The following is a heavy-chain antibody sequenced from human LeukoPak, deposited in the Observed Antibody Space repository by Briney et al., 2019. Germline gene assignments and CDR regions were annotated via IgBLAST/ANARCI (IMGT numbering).Heavy chain of an antibody. V-gene: IGHV4-59*01. D-gene: IGHD3-3*01. J-gene: IGHJ4*02. CDR2: AYYSGVT. Sequence: SESLSLTCPVYARSTGNFYWGWIRHPQGEAIEWIGSAYYSGVTTYNPSFESRLILSVDTSNNQFSLILSSVTAADPAVYYCARNPPGGVVTAPFDSWGEGILVTVSS. CDR3: ARNPPGGVVTAPFDS. CDR1: ARSTGNFY.